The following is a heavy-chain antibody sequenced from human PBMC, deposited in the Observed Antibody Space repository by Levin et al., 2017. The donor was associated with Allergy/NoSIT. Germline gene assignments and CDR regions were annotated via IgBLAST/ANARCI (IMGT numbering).Heavy chain of an antibody. CDR3: ARGFDSDSSGYFPPEFDY. V-gene: IGHV3-7*01. D-gene: IGHD3-22*01. CDR2: IKQDGTEK. CDR1: GFTFSSYW. J-gene: IGHJ4*02. Sequence: GGSLRLSCAASGFTFSSYWMSWVRQAPGKGLEWVASIKQDGTEKYYVDSVKGRFTISRDNAKNSLYLQMNSLRAEDTAVYYCARGFDSDSSGYFPPEFDYWGQGTLVTVSS.